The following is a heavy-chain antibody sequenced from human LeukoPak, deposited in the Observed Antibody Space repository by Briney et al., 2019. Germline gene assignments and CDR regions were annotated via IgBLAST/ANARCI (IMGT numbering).Heavy chain of an antibody. CDR1: GGSISSGSYY. Sequence: SETLSLTCTVSGGSISSGSYYWSWLRQPAGKGLEWIGRIYTSGSTNYNPSLKSRVTISVDTSKNKFSLKLSSVTAADTAVYYCARDDYYDSSGHDYWGQGTLVTVSS. J-gene: IGHJ4*02. D-gene: IGHD3-22*01. V-gene: IGHV4-61*02. CDR3: ARDDYYDSSGHDY. CDR2: IYTSGST.